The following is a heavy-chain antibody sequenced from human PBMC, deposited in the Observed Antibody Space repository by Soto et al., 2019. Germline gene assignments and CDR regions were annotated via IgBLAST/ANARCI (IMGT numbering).Heavy chain of an antibody. CDR1: RFSFSSYA. CDR2: ISGSGGST. D-gene: IGHD3-10*01. Sequence: EVQLLESGGGLVQPGGSLRLSCAASRFSFSSYAMNWVRQAPGKGLEWVSTISGSGGSTYYADSVKGRFTISRDNSKNPLYLQMNSLRAEDTAVYYCAKDQDYHYGSVVSTWGQGTLVTVSS. CDR3: AKDQDYHYGSVVST. V-gene: IGHV3-23*01. J-gene: IGHJ4*02.